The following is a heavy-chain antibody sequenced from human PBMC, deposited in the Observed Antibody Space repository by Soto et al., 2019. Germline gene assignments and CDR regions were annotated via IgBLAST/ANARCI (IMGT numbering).Heavy chain of an antibody. J-gene: IGHJ4*02. Sequence: QVKLVQSGPEVKKPGASVKVSCKGSGYTFSNYGVTWVRQAPGQGLERLGWVSAYNRNTDYAQKFEDRATMTIDTSTNTAYLELRGLTPEYTAVYYCARERRWEPLLYWGQGTL. V-gene: IGHV1-18*01. D-gene: IGHD1-26*01. CDR1: GYTFSNYG. CDR2: VSAYNRNT. CDR3: ARERRWEPLLY.